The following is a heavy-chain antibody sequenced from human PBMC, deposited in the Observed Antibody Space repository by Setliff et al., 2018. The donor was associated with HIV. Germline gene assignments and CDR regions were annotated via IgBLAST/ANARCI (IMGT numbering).Heavy chain of an antibody. CDR1: GGSISSSNW. V-gene: IGHV4-4*02. D-gene: IGHD6-13*01. CDR2: IYHSGSA. Sequence: SETLSLTCAVSGGSISSSNWWSWVCQPPGKGLEWIGEIYHSGSANYNPSLKSRVIISIDKSKNKFSLKVSSVTAADTAVYYCARILVAAAGTGFDPWGQGILVTVSS. J-gene: IGHJ5*02. CDR3: ARILVAAAGTGFDP.